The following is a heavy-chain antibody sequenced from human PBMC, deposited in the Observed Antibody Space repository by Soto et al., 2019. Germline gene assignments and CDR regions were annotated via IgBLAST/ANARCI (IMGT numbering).Heavy chain of an antibody. CDR3: AKGFVSGQLPNHYYYGVDV. J-gene: IGHJ6*02. CDR2: INPNDGTT. D-gene: IGHD6-6*01. Sequence: WASVKVSCKASGYSFTSSYMHWLRQAPGQGPEWMGMINPNDGTTTNAQRFQGRVTMTTDTSTTSVYMELSSLRSEDTAVYYCAKGFVSGQLPNHYYYGVDVWGQGTTVTVSS. CDR1: GYSFTSSY. V-gene: IGHV1-46*01.